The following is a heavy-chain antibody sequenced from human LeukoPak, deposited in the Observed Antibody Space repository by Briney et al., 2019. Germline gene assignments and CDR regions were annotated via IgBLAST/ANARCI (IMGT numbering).Heavy chain of an antibody. CDR2: INHSGST. V-gene: IGHV4-34*01. Sequence: SETLSLTCAVYGGSFSGYYWSWIRQPPGKGLEWIGEINHSGSTNYNPSLKSRVTISVDTSKNQFSLKLSSVTAADTAVCYCARTGNSGYLSDYFDYWGQGTLVTVSS. CDR1: GGSFSGYY. CDR3: ARTGNSGYLSDYFDY. D-gene: IGHD4-23*01. J-gene: IGHJ4*02.